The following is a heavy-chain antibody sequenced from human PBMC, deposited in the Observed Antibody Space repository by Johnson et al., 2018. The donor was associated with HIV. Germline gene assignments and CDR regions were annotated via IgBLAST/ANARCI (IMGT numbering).Heavy chain of an antibody. CDR2: IGTAGDT. J-gene: IGHJ3*02. CDR3: ARLPSGYSRDAFNI. V-gene: IGHV3-13*01. Sequence: MLLVESGGGLVQPGGSLRLSCAASGFTFSSYDMHWVRQATGKGLEWVSAIGTAGDTYYPGSVKGRFTISRENAKNSLYLQMNSLRAGDTAVYYCARLPSGYSRDAFNIWGQGTMVTVSS. CDR1: GFTFSSYD. D-gene: IGHD5-18*01.